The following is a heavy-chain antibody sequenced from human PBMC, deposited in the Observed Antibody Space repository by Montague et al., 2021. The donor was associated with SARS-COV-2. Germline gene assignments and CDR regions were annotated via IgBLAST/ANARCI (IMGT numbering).Heavy chain of an antibody. V-gene: IGHV4-39*02. CDR2: IYSSGTT. J-gene: IGHJ3*02. CDR1: AGSIRSSDYY. Sequence: SETLSLTCTVSAGSIRSSDYYWSWIRQPPGKDLEWIGNIYSSGTTYYNPSLRSRGTISVDTSKKHFSLKLSSVTAADTAVYYCASGMFGLTETTDAFDIWGQGTMVSVSS. CDR3: ASGMFGLTETTDAFDI. D-gene: IGHD1-14*01.